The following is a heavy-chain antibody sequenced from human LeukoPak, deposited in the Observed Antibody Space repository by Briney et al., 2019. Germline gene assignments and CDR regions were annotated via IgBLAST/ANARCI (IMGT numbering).Heavy chain of an antibody. V-gene: IGHV4-39*01. CDR3: ARHASGWYTD. J-gene: IGHJ1*01. D-gene: IGHD6-19*01. CDR2: IYYSGTT. Sequence: SETLSVTCAVSGGSISSGDYYCAWIRQPPGKGQQWIGSIYYSGTTYYNPFLKSQLTISRDTSKNQFSLKLSSVTTADTAVYYCARHASGWYTDRGQGTLVTVSS. CDR1: GGSISSGDYY.